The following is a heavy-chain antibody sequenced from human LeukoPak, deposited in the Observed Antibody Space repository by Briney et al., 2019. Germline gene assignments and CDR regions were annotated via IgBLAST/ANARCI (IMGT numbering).Heavy chain of an antibody. Sequence: GASVKVSCKVSGYTLTELSMHWVRQAPGKGLEWMGGFDPEDGETIYAQKFQGRVTMTEDTSTDTAYMELSSLRSEDTAVYYCATDSLSVVAAAGIWVVNFDYWGQGTLVTVSS. CDR2: FDPEDGET. J-gene: IGHJ4*02. CDR3: ATDSLSVVAAAGIWVVNFDY. D-gene: IGHD6-13*01. CDR1: GYTLTELS. V-gene: IGHV1-24*01.